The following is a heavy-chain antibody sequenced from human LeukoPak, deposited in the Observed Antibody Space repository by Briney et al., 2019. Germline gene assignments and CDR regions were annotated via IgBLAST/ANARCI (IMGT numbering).Heavy chain of an antibody. Sequence: KTGGSLRLPCAASGFTFSSYSMNWVRQAPGKGLEWVSSISSGSSYIYYADSVKGRFTISRDNAKNSLYLQMNSLRAEDTAVYYCARDLLTTVFDYWGQGTLVTVSS. J-gene: IGHJ4*02. D-gene: IGHD4-17*01. CDR2: ISSGSSYI. V-gene: IGHV3-21*01. CDR3: ARDLLTTVFDY. CDR1: GFTFSSYS.